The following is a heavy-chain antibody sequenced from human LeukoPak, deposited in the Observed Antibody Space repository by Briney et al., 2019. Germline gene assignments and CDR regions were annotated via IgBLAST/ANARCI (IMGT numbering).Heavy chain of an antibody. CDR1: GYSFTSYW. Sequence: GESLKISCKGSGYSFTSYWIGWVRQMPGKGLEWMGIIYPGDSDTRYSPSFQGQVTISADKSISTAYLQWSSLKASDTAMYYCARSGYSGYTYYYYYMDVWGKGTTVTISS. V-gene: IGHV5-51*01. J-gene: IGHJ6*03. CDR3: ARSGYSGYTYYYYYMDV. CDR2: IYPGDSDT. D-gene: IGHD5-12*01.